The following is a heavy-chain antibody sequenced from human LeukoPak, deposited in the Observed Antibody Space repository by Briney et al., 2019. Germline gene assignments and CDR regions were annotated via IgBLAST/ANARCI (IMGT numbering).Heavy chain of an antibody. Sequence: GGSLRLSCAASGFTFSSYGMHWVRQAPGKGLEWVAVISYDGSNKYYADSVKGRFTISRDNSKNTLYLQMSSLRPEDTAVYYCVNGGYYDLLTGFDYWGQGTLVTVSS. J-gene: IGHJ4*02. CDR1: GFTFSSYG. V-gene: IGHV3-30*18. CDR3: VNGGYYDLLTGFDY. CDR2: ISYDGSNK. D-gene: IGHD3-9*01.